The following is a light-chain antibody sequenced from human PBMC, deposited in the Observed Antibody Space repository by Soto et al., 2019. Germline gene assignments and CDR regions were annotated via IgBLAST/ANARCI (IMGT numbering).Light chain of an antibody. Sequence: IVLTQSPGTLSLSPGDRATLACRASQSVSSSLAWYQQKPGQAPRLLIYGASSRATGIPDRFSGSGSGTDFTLTISRLEPEDSAVYYCQHYGSSRTFGLGTKVDIQ. CDR1: QSVSSS. CDR2: GAS. J-gene: IGKJ1*01. V-gene: IGKV3-20*01. CDR3: QHYGSSRT.